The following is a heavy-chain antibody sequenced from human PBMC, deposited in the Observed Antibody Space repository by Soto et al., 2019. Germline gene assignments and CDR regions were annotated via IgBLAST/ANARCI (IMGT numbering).Heavy chain of an antibody. CDR2: IFSNDEK. D-gene: IGHD5-12*01. CDR1: GFSLSNARMG. CDR3: ARIARGRWLQLWSWWFDP. V-gene: IGHV2-26*01. J-gene: IGHJ5*02. Sequence: QVTLKESGPVLVKPTETLTLTCTVSGFSLSNARMGVSWIRQPPGKALEWLAHIFSNDEKSYSTSLKSRLTNSKDTSKSQVVLTMTNMDPVDTATYYCARIARGRWLQLWSWWFDPWGQGTLVTVSS.